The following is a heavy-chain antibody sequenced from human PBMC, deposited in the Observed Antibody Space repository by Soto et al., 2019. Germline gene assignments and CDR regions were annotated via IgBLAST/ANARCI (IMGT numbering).Heavy chain of an antibody. CDR1: GYTFITYA. J-gene: IGHJ4*02. CDR2: INGGNGNT. D-gene: IGHD3-10*01. Sequence: QVQLVQSGAEVKKTGASVKVSCKASGYTFITYAIHWVRQAPGQRLEWMGWINGGNGNTKYSQKFQGRVTITRDTSASTAYMELSSLRSEDTAVYYCARDNGSGSYYPFDYWGQGTLVTVSS. V-gene: IGHV1-3*01. CDR3: ARDNGSGSYYPFDY.